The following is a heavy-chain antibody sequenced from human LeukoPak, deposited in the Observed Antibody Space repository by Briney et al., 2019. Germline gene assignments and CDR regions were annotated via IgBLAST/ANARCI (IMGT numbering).Heavy chain of an antibody. J-gene: IGHJ4*02. V-gene: IGHV4-39*07. CDR3: VRGGYNHY. D-gene: IGHD5-24*01. CDR1: GDSISSNSYY. CDR2: IYYSGTT. Sequence: SETLSLTCTVSGDSISSNSYYWGWIRQPPGKGLDWIGSIYYSGTTYYNSSLKSRVTISVDTSKNQVSLKLTSVTAADTAVYYCVRGGYNHYWGQGTLVTVSS.